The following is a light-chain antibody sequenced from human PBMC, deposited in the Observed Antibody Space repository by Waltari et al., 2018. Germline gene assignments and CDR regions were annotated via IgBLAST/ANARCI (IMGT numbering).Light chain of an antibody. CDR3: QQRANSPIT. CDR1: QSISHY. CDR2: DAS. V-gene: IGKV3-11*01. Sequence: EIVLTPSPATLSLSPGARATLSCKASQSISHYLAWYQQKPGHTPRLLIFDASNRATGIPARFSGRGSGTDFTLTISSLEPEDFAVYYCQQRANSPITFGPGTTVDIK. J-gene: IGKJ3*01.